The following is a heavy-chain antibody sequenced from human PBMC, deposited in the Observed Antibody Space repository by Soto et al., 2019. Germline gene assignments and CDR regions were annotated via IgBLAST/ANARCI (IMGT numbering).Heavy chain of an antibody. CDR2: IIPIFGTA. V-gene: IGHV1-69*12. D-gene: IGHD3-22*01. CDR3: VRDRGPSSGYYPYWFDP. Sequence: QVQLVQSGAEVKKPGSSVKVSCKASGGTFSSYAITWVRQAPRQGLEWMGGIIPIFGTANYAEKFQGRVTITADESTSTAYMELSSLRSEDTAVYNCVRDRGPSSGYYPYWFDPWGQGTLVSVSS. J-gene: IGHJ5*02. CDR1: GGTFSSYA.